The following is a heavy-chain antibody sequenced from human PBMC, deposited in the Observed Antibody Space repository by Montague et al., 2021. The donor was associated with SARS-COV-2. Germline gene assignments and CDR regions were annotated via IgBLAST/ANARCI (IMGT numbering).Heavy chain of an antibody. CDR2: TCYSGKT. CDR1: GGSISSSYYY. Sequence: SETLSLTCTVSGGSISSSYYYWGWICQPPGQGLEWIGITCYSGKTYFSPSLKSRVTLSVDTSKNQFSLNLGSVTAADTAVYYCARLSWTTVAPRSAAFDIWGQGTTVIVSS. V-gene: IGHV4-39*01. CDR3: ARLSWTTVAPRSAAFDI. D-gene: IGHD4-23*01. J-gene: IGHJ3*02.